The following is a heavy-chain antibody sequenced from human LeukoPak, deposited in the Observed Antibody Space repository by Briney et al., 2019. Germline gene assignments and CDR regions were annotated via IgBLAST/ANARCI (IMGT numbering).Heavy chain of an antibody. J-gene: IGHJ4*02. Sequence: SETLSLTCTVSGGSISSYYWSWIRQPPGKGLEWIGYIYTSGSTNYNPSLKSRVTISADTSKNRLSLKLSSVTAADTAVYYCARGSGWYFYWGQGTLVTVSS. CDR3: ARGSGWYFY. CDR2: IYTSGST. V-gene: IGHV4-4*09. CDR1: GGSISSYY. D-gene: IGHD6-19*01.